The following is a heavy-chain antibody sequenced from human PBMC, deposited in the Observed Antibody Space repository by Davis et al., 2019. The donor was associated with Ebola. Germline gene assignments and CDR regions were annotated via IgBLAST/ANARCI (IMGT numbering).Heavy chain of an antibody. CDR3: ARVLCSGGSCYDYYGMDV. CDR2: IRSSGSTI. D-gene: IGHD2-15*01. V-gene: IGHV3-11*01. CDR1: GFPFRDYY. J-gene: IGHJ6*02. Sequence: GGSLRLSCAASGFPFRDYYMSWTRQAPGKGLAWVSYIRSSGSTIYYADSVNGRFTISRDNAKNSLYLQMNSLRAEDTAVYYCARVLCSGGSCYDYYGMDVWGQGTTVTVSS.